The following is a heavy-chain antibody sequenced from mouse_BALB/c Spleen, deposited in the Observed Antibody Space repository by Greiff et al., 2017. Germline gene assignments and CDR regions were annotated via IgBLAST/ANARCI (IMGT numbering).Heavy chain of an antibody. CDR2: IDPANGNT. CDR3: ARRGYYGSSWYFDV. Sequence: EVKLMESGAELVKPGASVKLSCTASGFNIKDTYMHWVKQRPEQGLEWIGRIDPANGNTKYDPKFQGKATITADTSSNTAYLQLSSLTSEDTAVYYCARRGYYGSSWYFDVWGAGTTVTVSS. J-gene: IGHJ1*01. V-gene: IGHV14-3*02. CDR1: GFNIKDTY. D-gene: IGHD1-1*01.